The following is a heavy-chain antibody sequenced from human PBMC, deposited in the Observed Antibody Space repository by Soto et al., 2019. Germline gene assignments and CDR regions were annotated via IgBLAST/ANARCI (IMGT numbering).Heavy chain of an antibody. V-gene: IGHV4-4*02. CDR1: SGSITSSNW. J-gene: IGHJ4*02. D-gene: IGHD6-19*01. CDR3: AGGAVAGTSPAY. CDR2: IYHSGST. Sequence: QVQLQESGPGLVKPSGTLSLTGAVSSGSITSSNWWSWVRQPPGKGLEWIGEIYHSGSTNYNPSLKSRVTISVDKSKNVFSLKLSSVTAADTAMYYCAGGAVAGTSPAYWGQGTLVTVSS.